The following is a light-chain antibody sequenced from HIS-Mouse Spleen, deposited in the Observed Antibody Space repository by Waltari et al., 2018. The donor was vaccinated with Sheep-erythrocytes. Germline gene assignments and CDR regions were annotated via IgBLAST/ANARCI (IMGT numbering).Light chain of an antibody. J-gene: IGLJ2*01. Sequence: SSELTQPPSVSVSPGQTASITCSGDKLGDKYACWYQQKPGQSPVLVIYQDTKRPSGIHERFSGSNSGNTAPLTISGTQAMDEADYYCQAWDSSIVVFGGGTKLTVL. CDR2: QDT. CDR3: QAWDSSIVV. V-gene: IGLV3-1*01. CDR1: KLGDKY.